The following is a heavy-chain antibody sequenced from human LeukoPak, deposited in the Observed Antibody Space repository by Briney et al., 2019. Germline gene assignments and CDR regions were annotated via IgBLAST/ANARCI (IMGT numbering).Heavy chain of an antibody. CDR3: ARFLLNDYFGSASSYGMDV. V-gene: IGHV3-48*04. D-gene: IGHD3-10*01. CDR1: GFTLTTTS. Sequence: PGGSLRLSCAASGFTLTTTSMNWVRQAPGKGLEGISYIHRSGSTIYYADSVKGRFTISRDSAKNSLYLQMNSLRVEDRAVYYCARFLLNDYFGSASSYGMDVWGQGTTVTVSS. J-gene: IGHJ6*02. CDR2: IHRSGSTI.